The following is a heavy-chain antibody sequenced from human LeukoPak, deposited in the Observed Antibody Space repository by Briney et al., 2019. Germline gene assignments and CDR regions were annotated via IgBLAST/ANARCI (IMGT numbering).Heavy chain of an antibody. V-gene: IGHV3-74*01. J-gene: IGHJ4*02. CDR3: ARDLDWLLFDY. CDR1: GFTFSAYW. Sequence: GGSLRLSCAASGFTFSAYWMHWVRQAPGKGLVWVSRVKYDGSTTTYADSVKGRFTISRDNAKNILYLLMKSVTGEDTAVYYCARDLDWLLFDYWGQGTLVTVSS. D-gene: IGHD3-9*01. CDR2: VKYDGSTT.